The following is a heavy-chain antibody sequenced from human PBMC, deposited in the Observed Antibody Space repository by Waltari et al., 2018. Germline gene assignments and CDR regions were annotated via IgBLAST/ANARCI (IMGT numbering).Heavy chain of an antibody. J-gene: IGHJ3*02. Sequence: EVQLVESGGGLVQPGGSLRLSCAATGFPLSDYWMSWVRQAPGKGPEWVANIKKDGGEEYYVDSVRGRFTISRDNAKNSLYLQMNSLRPEDTAVYYCARDQWFGFDIWGQGTMVTVSS. CDR1: GFPLSDYW. D-gene: IGHD3-22*01. CDR2: IKKDGGEE. V-gene: IGHV3-7*01. CDR3: ARDQWFGFDI.